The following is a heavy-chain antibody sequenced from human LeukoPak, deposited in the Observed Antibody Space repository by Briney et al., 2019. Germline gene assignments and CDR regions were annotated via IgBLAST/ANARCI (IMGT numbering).Heavy chain of an antibody. CDR1: GFTFSSYW. D-gene: IGHD6-13*01. CDR3: ARGLRSSWGLDDY. CDR2: SNSDGSST. Sequence: GGSLRLSCAASGFTFSSYWMHWVRQAPRKGLVWVSRSNSDGSSTSYSDSVKGRFTIYRDNAKSSLYLQMNSLRAEDTAVYYCARGLRSSWGLDDYWGQGTLVTVSS. J-gene: IGHJ4*02. V-gene: IGHV3-74*01.